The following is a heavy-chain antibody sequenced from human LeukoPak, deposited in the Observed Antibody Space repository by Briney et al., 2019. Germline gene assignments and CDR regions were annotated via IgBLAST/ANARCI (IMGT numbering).Heavy chain of an antibody. CDR2: ISGSGRST. J-gene: IGHJ4*02. Sequence: GGSLRLSCAASGFTFSSYAMSWVRQAPGKGLEWVSSISGSGRSTYYADSVKGRFTISRDNSKNTLYLQMNSMRAEDTAVYYCAKVGRYYAPGYWGQGALVTVSS. CDR1: GFTFSSYA. CDR3: AKVGRYYAPGY. D-gene: IGHD1-26*01. V-gene: IGHV3-23*01.